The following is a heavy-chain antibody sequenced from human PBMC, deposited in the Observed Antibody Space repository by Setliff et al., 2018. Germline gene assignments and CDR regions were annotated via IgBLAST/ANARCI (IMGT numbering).Heavy chain of an antibody. Sequence: SETLSLTCAVYGGSFSGYYWSWIRQPPGKGLEWIGEINHSGSTNYNPSLKSRVTISVDTSKNQFSLKLSSVTAADTAVYCCARGGYSRGPPVYYFDYWGQGTLVTVSS. CDR3: ARGGYSRGPPVYYFDY. CDR1: GGSFSGYY. D-gene: IGHD5-12*01. V-gene: IGHV4-34*01. J-gene: IGHJ4*02. CDR2: INHSGST.